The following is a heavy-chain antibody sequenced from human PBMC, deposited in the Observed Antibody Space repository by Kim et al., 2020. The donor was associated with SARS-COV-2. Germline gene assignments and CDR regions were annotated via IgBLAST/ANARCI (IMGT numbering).Heavy chain of an antibody. CDR3: AREYYDSSGYYFYYFDY. J-gene: IGHJ4*02. CDR1: GGSISSSSYY. D-gene: IGHD3-22*01. Sequence: SETLSLTCTVSGGSISSSSYYWGWIRQPPGKGLEWIGSIYYSGSTYYNPSLKSRVTISVDTSKNQFSLKLSSVTAADTAVYYCAREYYDSSGYYFYYFDYWGQGTLVTVSS. CDR2: IYYSGST. V-gene: IGHV4-39*07.